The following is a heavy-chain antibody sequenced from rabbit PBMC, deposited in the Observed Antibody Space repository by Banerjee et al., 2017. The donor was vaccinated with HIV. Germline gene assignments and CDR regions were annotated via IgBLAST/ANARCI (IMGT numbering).Heavy chain of an antibody. D-gene: IGHD4-2*01. CDR2: INTSTGNN. J-gene: IGHJ4*01. CDR3: VRDSAGREDFNL. CDR1: GFSFSNKYV. Sequence: QEQLVESGGGLVKPEGSLTLTCTASGFSFSNKYVISWVRQAPGKGLEWIACINTSTGNNVYASWAKGRFTISKTSSTTVTLQMTSLTAADTATYFCVRDSAGREDFNLWGQGTLVTVS. V-gene: IGHV1S45*01.